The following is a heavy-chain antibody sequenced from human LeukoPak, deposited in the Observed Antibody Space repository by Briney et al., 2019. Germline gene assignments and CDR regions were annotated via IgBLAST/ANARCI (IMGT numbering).Heavy chain of an antibody. J-gene: IGHJ4*02. CDR2: MSPNSGNT. CDR1: GYTFTSHD. CDR3: VRTPPNWGADF. V-gene: IGHV1-8*01. D-gene: IGHD7-27*01. Sequence: ASVKVSCKASGYTFTSHDINWMRQATGQGLEWMGWMSPNSGNTGYAQKFQGRVTMTRDTSTGTAYLELSSLRSEDSAVYYCVRTPPNWGADFWGQGTLVIVSS.